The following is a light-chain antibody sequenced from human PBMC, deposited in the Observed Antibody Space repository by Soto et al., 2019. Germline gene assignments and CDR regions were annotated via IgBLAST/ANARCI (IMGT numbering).Light chain of an antibody. CDR3: QHHNSYSQT. J-gene: IGKJ1*01. CDR1: QSIRYY. V-gene: IGKV1-5*01. Sequence: DIQLTQSAPTLSASVGDRVTITCRASQSIRYYLAWYQQMPGKAPKLLIYGASSLQSGVPSRFSGSGSGTEFTLTISSLLPDDFATYFCQHHNSYSQTFGQGTKVDIK. CDR2: GAS.